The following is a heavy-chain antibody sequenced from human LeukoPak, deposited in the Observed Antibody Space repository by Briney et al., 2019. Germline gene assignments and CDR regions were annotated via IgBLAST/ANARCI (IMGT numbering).Heavy chain of an antibody. V-gene: IGHV4-39*07. CDR2: IYSSGST. D-gene: IGHD3-10*02. CDR3: ARGMFSGYYYYMDV. CDR1: GGSISSSSYY. J-gene: IGHJ6*03. Sequence: PSETLSLTCTVSGGSISSSSYYWDWIRQPPGKGLEWIGSIYSSGSTYYNPSLQSRATISADTSKNQFSLNLTSVTAADTAVYYCARGMFSGYYYYMDVWGKGTTVTVSS.